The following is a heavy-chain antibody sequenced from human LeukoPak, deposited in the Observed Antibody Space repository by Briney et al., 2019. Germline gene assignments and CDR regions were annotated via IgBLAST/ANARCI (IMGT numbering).Heavy chain of an antibody. CDR3: ARRYYHSSEFDP. Sequence: GESLKISCKASGYSFSNYWIGWVRQLPGKGLEWMGITYPADSNTLYSPSFQGQVTISADKSISTAYLQWSSLKASDTAMYYCARRYYHSSEFDPWGQGTLVTVSS. D-gene: IGHD3-22*01. CDR1: GYSFSNYW. CDR2: TYPADSNT. J-gene: IGHJ5*02. V-gene: IGHV5-51*01.